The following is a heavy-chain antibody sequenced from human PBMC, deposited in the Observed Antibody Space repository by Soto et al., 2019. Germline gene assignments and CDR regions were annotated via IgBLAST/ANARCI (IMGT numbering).Heavy chain of an antibody. V-gene: IGHV2-5*02. Sequence: QITLKESGPTLVKPTQTLTLTCTFSGFSLTTTGVGVGWIRQPPGKALEWLAIIYWDEDKRYSPSLKSRLTITKDTSKNQVVLTMTNMDPVDTATYHCGHSSGYLIIDYWGQGTLVTVSS. J-gene: IGHJ4*02. D-gene: IGHD3-22*01. CDR3: GHSSGYLIIDY. CDR2: IYWDEDK. CDR1: GFSLTTTGVG.